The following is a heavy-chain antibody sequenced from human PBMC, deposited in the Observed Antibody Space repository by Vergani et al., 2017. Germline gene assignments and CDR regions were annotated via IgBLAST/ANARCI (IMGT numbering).Heavy chain of an antibody. CDR3: AKLPSGRIVGPLYYFDS. CDR2: IQKDGIDK. CDR1: GFPFSTYG. V-gene: IGHV3-30*02. Sequence: QVQLVESGGGVVQPGESLRLSCAASGFPFSTYGMHWVRQAPGKGLEWVAFIQKDGIDKFYADSVRGRFTIFRDNSKNTLYLQMNSLRAEDTAVYYCAKLPSGRIVGPLYYFDSWGQGTLVTVSS. J-gene: IGHJ4*02. D-gene: IGHD1-26*01.